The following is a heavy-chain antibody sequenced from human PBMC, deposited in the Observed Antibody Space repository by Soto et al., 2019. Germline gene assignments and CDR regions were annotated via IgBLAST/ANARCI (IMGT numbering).Heavy chain of an antibody. CDR2: IKPDGSEK. D-gene: IGHD4-4*01. V-gene: IGHV3-7*01. CDR1: GFTFRSSW. J-gene: IGHJ3*02. Sequence: EVQLVESGGGLVQPGGSLTLSCAASGFTFRSSWMTWVRLAPGKGLDWVANIKPDGSEKYYVDSVKGRFTISRDNARNSLYLQMNSLRAWDTAVYYCARSNRGAFDIWGQGTMVTVSS. CDR3: ARSNRGAFDI.